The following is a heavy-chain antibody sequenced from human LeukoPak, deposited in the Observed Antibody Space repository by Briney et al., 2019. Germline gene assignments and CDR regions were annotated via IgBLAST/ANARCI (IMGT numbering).Heavy chain of an antibody. Sequence: GGSLRLLCAVSRLTYSRYWMSWVRHAPGKGREGVANIKQDGSEKCYVDSLKGRFTVSRDNAKNSLYLQMNSLRAEDTAVYYCAREGRLQYYFDYWGQGTLVTVSS. CDR1: RLTYSRYW. CDR2: IKQDGSEK. CDR3: AREGRLQYYFDY. V-gene: IGHV3-7*01. J-gene: IGHJ4*02.